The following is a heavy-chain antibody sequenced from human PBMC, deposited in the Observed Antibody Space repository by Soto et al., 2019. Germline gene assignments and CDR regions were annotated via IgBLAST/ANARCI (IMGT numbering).Heavy chain of an antibody. CDR3: ARGQSAAAGTNWFDP. Sequence: PSETLSLTCAVYGGSFIGYYWSWIRQPPGEGLEWIGEINLSGSTNYNPSLKSRVTISVDTSKNQFSLKLSSVTAADTAVYYCARGQSAAAGTNWFDPWGQGTLVTVSA. D-gene: IGHD6-13*01. CDR2: INLSGST. J-gene: IGHJ5*02. V-gene: IGHV4-34*01. CDR1: GGSFIGYY.